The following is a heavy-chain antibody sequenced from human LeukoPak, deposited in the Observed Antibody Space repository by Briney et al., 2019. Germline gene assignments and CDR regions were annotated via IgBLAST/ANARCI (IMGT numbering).Heavy chain of an antibody. D-gene: IGHD4-17*01. Sequence: GGSLRLSCAASGFTFDDYAMHWVRQAPGKGLEWVSGISWNSGSIGYADSVKGRFTISRDNTKNSLYLQMNSLRAEDTALYYCAKDVYGDYSHFDYWGQGTLVTVSS. J-gene: IGHJ4*02. CDR1: GFTFDDYA. V-gene: IGHV3-9*01. CDR3: AKDVYGDYSHFDY. CDR2: ISWNSGSI.